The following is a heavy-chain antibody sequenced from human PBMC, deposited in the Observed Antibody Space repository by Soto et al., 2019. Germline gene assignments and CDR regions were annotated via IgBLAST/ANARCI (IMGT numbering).Heavy chain of an antibody. CDR3: ARRASR. D-gene: IGHD1-26*01. V-gene: IGHV3-48*03. Sequence: EVQLVESGGGLIQPGGSLRLSCAASGFTFSSSEMYWVRRAPGKGLEWVSYIHPSGQPIFYADSVKGRFTISRDNAKNSLSLQMSSLRAEDSAVYYCARRASRWGQGTMVTVSS. CDR1: GFTFSSSE. J-gene: IGHJ3*01. CDR2: IHPSGQPI.